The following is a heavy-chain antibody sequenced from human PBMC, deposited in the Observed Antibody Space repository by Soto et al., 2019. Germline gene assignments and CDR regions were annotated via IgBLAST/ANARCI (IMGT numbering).Heavy chain of an antibody. CDR2: IHSSGGT. Sequence: QVRLKESGPGLVKPSQTLSLTCTVSGDSIGSGDNYWSWIRQPPGKGLEWIGYIHSSGGTVYHPSLRGRVSLSVDTSKTQLFLRMTSVSAADTAVYFCARDRRISLYYYGVDVWGQGTTVTVSS. CDR3: ARDRRISLYYYGVDV. J-gene: IGHJ6*01. D-gene: IGHD3-3*02. CDR1: GDSIGSGDNY. V-gene: IGHV4-30-4*01.